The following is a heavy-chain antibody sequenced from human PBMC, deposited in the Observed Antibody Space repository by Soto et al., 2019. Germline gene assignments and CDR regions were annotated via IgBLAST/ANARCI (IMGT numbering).Heavy chain of an antibody. CDR1: GFTFSSYA. CDR3: AKDPYYYESSDSHFDY. J-gene: IGHJ4*02. D-gene: IGHD3-22*01. Sequence: GGSLRLSCAASGFTFSSYAMSWVRQAPGKGLEWVAAISGSGGSTYYADSVKGRFTISRDNSKNTLYLQMNSLRAEDTAVYYCAKDPYYYESSDSHFDYWGQGTLVTVSS. CDR2: ISGSGGST. V-gene: IGHV3-23*01.